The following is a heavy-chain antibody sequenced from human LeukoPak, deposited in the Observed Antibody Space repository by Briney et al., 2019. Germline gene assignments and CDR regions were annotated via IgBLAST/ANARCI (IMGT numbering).Heavy chain of an antibody. CDR2: IYYSGST. V-gene: IGHV4-39*07. CDR1: GGSISSSSYY. CDR3: ARDYSVAGTSEY. J-gene: IGHJ1*01. D-gene: IGHD6-19*01. Sequence: PSETLSLTCTVSGGSISSSSYYWGWIRQPPGKGLEWIGSIYYSGSTYYNPSLKSRVTISVDTSKNQFSLKLSSVPAGDTAVYYCARDYSVAGTSEYWGQSTLLTVSS.